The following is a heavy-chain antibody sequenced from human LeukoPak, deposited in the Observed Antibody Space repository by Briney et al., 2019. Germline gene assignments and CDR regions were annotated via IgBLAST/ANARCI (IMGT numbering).Heavy chain of an antibody. CDR1: GGSISSYY. V-gene: IGHV4-59*01. CDR3: ARDRYGSGSHDY. D-gene: IGHD3-10*01. Sequence: SETLSLTCTVSGGSISSYYWSWIRQPPGKGLEWIGYIYYSGSTNYNLSLKSRVTISVDTSKNRFSLKLSSVTAADTAVYYCARDRYGSGSHDYWGQGTLATVSS. CDR2: IYYSGST. J-gene: IGHJ4*02.